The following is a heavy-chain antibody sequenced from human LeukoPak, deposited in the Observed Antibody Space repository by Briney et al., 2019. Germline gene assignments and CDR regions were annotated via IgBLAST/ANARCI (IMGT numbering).Heavy chain of an antibody. CDR1: GASITSCY. Sequence: NPSETLSLTCAVSGASITSCYWSWVRQSAGKGLEWIGRLYTTGTTNYNRSLKSRVIMSGDSSKNQLSLTLTSVTAADTAVYYCVRDGANWEEPNGAFDTWGQGTLVTVSS. V-gene: IGHV4-4*07. CDR2: LYTTGTT. J-gene: IGHJ3*02. D-gene: IGHD2-8*01. CDR3: VRDGANWEEPNGAFDT.